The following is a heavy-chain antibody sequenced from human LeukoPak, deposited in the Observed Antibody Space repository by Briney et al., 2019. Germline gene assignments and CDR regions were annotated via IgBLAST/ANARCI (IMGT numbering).Heavy chain of an antibody. V-gene: IGHV3-21*01. D-gene: IGHD2-15*01. J-gene: IGHJ4*02. CDR3: AGYCSGGSCPFDY. CDR1: GFTFSSYS. CDR2: ISSSSSYI. Sequence: GGSLRLSCAASGFTFSSYSMSWVRQAPGKGLEWVSSISSSSSYIYYADSVKGRFTISRDNAKNSLYLQMNSLRAEDTAVYYCAGYCSGGSCPFDYWGQGTLVTVSS.